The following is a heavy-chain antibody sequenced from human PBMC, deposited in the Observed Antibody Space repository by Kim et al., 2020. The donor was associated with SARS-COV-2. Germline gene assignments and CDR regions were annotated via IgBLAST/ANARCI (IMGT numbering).Heavy chain of an antibody. Sequence: GGSLRLSCAASGFKFSDYSMSWVRQAPGKGLEWVSLIRPRGAAASYADSFQGGFTVARDDSINTLFVQMSGLKAEDTATYYCAKEYDSVAYSHYSIWGQGILVTVSS. CDR3: AKEYDSVAYSHYSI. J-gene: IGHJ4*02. V-gene: IGHV3-23*01. D-gene: IGHD2-15*01. CDR1: GFKFSDYS. CDR2: IRPRGAAA.